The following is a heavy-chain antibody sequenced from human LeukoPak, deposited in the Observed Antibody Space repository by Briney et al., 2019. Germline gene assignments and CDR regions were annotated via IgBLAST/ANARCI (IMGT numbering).Heavy chain of an antibody. CDR1: GYTFTSYA. V-gene: IGHV7-4-1*02. D-gene: IGHD6-19*01. CDR3: ARGLRQWLTRHAFDI. CDR2: INTNTGNP. Sequence: ASVKVSCKASGYTFTSYAMNWVRQAPGQGLEWMGWINTNTGNPTYAQGFTGRFVFSLDTSVSTAYLQISSLKAEDTAVYYCARGLRQWLTRHAFDIWGQGTMVTVSS. J-gene: IGHJ3*02.